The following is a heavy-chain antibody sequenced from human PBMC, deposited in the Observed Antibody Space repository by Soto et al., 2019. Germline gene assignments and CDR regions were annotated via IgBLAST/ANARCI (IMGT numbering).Heavy chain of an antibody. CDR2: INDDGIST. J-gene: IGHJ4*02. CDR1: GFTFSMYW. Sequence: TGGSLRLSCAASGFTFSMYWMHWVRQVPGKGPEWVSRINDDGISTNYADSVKGRFTISRDNAKNTLYLQMNALRVEDTAVYYCTRGHRSTSTGTGAFWGQGTLVTVSS. V-gene: IGHV3-74*01. CDR3: TRGHRSTSTGTGAF. D-gene: IGHD1-1*01.